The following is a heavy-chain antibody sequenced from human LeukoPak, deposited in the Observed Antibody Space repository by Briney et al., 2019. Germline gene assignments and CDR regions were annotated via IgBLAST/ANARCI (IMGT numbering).Heavy chain of an antibody. D-gene: IGHD5-24*01. CDR1: GGSISTYY. V-gene: IGHV4-59*05. Sequence: KPSETLSLTCTVSGGSISTYYWSWIRQPPGKGLEWIGSIYYSGSTYYNPSLKSRVTISVDTSKNQFSLKLSSVTAADTAVYYCARHREGHFDLWGRGTLVTVSS. CDR3: ARHREGHFDL. CDR2: IYYSGST. J-gene: IGHJ2*01.